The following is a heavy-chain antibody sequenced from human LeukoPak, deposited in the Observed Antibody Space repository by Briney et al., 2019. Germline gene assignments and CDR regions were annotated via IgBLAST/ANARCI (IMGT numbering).Heavy chain of an antibody. CDR1: GYTFTGYY. D-gene: IGHD3-3*01. Sequence: RASVKVSCKASGYTFTGYYMHWVRQAPGQGLEWMGRINPNSDGTNYAQKFQGRVTMTRDTSISTAYMELSRLRSDDTAVYYCARDYYDFWSGYEGPFDYWGQGTLVTVSS. CDR3: ARDYYDFWSGYEGPFDY. CDR2: INPNSDGT. J-gene: IGHJ4*02. V-gene: IGHV1-2*06.